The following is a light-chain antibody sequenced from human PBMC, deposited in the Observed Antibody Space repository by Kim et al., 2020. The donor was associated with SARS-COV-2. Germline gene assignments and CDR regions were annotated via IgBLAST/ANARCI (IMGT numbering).Light chain of an antibody. CDR2: DVS. CDR1: SSDICRYKY. V-gene: IGLV2-14*03. CDR3: SSYTAASTWV. Sequence: GQSITLSCIGSSSDICRYKYVSWYQQHPGKPPKLMISDVSKRPSGVSTRFSGSKSGNTAALTISGLQADDEADYYCSSYTAASTWVFGGGTQLTVL. J-gene: IGLJ3*02.